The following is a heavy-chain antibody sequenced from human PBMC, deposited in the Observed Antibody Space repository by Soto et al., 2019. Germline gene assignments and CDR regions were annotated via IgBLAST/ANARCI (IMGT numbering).Heavy chain of an antibody. J-gene: IGHJ4*02. V-gene: IGHV3-23*01. CDR1: GFTFSSYA. D-gene: IGHD2-21*02. CDR3: AKVGIVVVTAIFEFDY. Sequence: RGSLRLSCAASGFTFSSYAMSWVRQAPGKGLEWVSAISGSGGSTYYADSVKGRFTISRDNSKNTLYLQMNSLRAEDTAVYYCAKVGIVVVTAIFEFDYWGQGTLVTVSS. CDR2: ISGSGGST.